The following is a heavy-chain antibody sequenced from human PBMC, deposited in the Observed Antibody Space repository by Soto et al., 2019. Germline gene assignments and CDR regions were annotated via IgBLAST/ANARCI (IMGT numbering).Heavy chain of an antibody. CDR1: GFTFSSYW. CDR3: ARVWAGTSNPEDIVVVVAAHYDY. J-gene: IGHJ4*02. V-gene: IGHV3-74*01. CDR2: INSDGSST. D-gene: IGHD2-15*01. Sequence: GGSLRLSCAASGFTFSSYWMHWVRQAPGKGLVWVSRINSDGSSTSYADSVKGRFTISRGNAKNTLYLQMNRLRAEVTAVYYCARVWAGTSNPEDIVVVVAAHYDYWGQGTLVTVSS.